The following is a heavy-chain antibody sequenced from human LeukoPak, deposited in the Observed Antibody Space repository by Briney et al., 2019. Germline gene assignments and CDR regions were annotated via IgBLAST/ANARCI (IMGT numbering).Heavy chain of an antibody. CDR2: INPDSGDT. V-gene: IGHV1-2*02. CDR1: GYTSTTYG. D-gene: IGHD2-8*01. J-gene: IGHJ6*03. Sequence: ASVKVSCKTSGYTSTTYGLSWVRQAPGQGLEWMGWINPDSGDTNFAQKFQGRVTMTRDTSISTAYTELNRLRSDDTAVYHCARSLRILYPRYYYSYYMDVWGKGTTVIVSS. CDR3: ARSLRILYPRYYYSYYMDV.